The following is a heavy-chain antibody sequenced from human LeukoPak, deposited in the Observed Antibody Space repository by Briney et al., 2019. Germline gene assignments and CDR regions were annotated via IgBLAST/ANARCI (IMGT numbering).Heavy chain of an antibody. D-gene: IGHD2-2*01. J-gene: IGHJ4*02. CDR1: GGSINSDSYY. Sequence: SETLSLTCSVSGGSINSDSYYWGWIRQPPWKGLAWIGSIYYSGSTYYNPSLKSRVTISGDTSKNQFSLKLNSVTAADTAVYYCARADIVVVPAAHYYFDYWGQGTLVTVSS. V-gene: IGHV4-39*01. CDR2: IYYSGST. CDR3: ARADIVVVPAAHYYFDY.